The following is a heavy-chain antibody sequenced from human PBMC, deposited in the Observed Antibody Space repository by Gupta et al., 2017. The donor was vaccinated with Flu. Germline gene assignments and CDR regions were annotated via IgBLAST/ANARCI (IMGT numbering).Heavy chain of an antibody. CDR3: ARLWTGGLDP. CDR2: ISPDTGNR. Sequence: QVQLVQSGAEVRKPGASVKVSGRASGYTFTAYPIHWLRQAPGQGLECMGWISPDTGNRKYSLRFQGRVTITRDTSSTTAYLELTSLRSEDTAVYYCARLWTGGLDPWGQGSLVTVSS. CDR1: GYTFTAYP. V-gene: IGHV1-3*01. D-gene: IGHD2-8*02. J-gene: IGHJ5*02.